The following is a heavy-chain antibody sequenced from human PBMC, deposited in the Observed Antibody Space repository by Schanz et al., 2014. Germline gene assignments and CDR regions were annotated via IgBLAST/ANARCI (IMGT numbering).Heavy chain of an antibody. D-gene: IGHD2-8*01. CDR3: ASKGLTTDAFDI. CDR2: IYHSGST. V-gene: IGHV4-30-2*01. Sequence: QLQLQESGSGLVKPSQTLSLTCGVSGGSVSSGGSSWNWIRLPPGKGLEWIGYIYHSGSTYYNPSLKSRATKPVDRSKNQFSRKLSSVTAVDTAVYYCASKGLTTDAFDIWGQGTMVTVSS. J-gene: IGHJ3*02. CDR1: GGSVSSGGSS.